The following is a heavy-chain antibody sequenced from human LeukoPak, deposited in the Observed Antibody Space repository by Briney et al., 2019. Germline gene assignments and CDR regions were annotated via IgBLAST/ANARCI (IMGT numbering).Heavy chain of an antibody. CDR1: GGTFSSYA. CDR2: IIPMFGPA. Sequence: GASVKLSCKASGGTFSSYAMNWVRQAPGQGLEWMGGIIPMFGPANYAQKFQGRVTITADESTSAAYMEVRSLTSEDTAVYYCALDLTGIYDSSGSAYWGQGTLVTVSS. J-gene: IGHJ4*02. CDR3: ALDLTGIYDSSGSAY. D-gene: IGHD3-22*01. V-gene: IGHV1-69*13.